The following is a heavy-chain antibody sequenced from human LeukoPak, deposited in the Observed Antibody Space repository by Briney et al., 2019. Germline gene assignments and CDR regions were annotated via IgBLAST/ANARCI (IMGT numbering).Heavy chain of an antibody. CDR3: ARVPAAGTGPDY. V-gene: IGHV3-66*01. CDR1: GFTVGSNY. CDR2: IYSGGST. D-gene: IGHD6-13*01. Sequence: GGSLRLSCAASGFTVGSNYMNWVRQAPGKGLEWVSVIYSGGSTYYADSVKGRLTISRDNSKNTLYLQMNSLRAEDTAVYYCARVPAAGTGPDYWGQGTLVTVSS. J-gene: IGHJ4*02.